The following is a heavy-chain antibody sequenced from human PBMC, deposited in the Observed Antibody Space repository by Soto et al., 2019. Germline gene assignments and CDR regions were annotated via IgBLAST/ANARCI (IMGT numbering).Heavy chain of an antibody. CDR1: GGSISSYY. CDR3: ARSPKYSGSYYVLDY. Sequence: ASETLSLTCTVSGGSISSYYWSWIRQPPGKGLEWIGYIYYSGSTNYNPSLKSRVTISVDTSKNQFSLKLSSVTAADTAVYYCARSPKYSGSYYVLDYWGQGTLVTVSS. J-gene: IGHJ4*02. V-gene: IGHV4-59*01. D-gene: IGHD1-26*01. CDR2: IYYSGST.